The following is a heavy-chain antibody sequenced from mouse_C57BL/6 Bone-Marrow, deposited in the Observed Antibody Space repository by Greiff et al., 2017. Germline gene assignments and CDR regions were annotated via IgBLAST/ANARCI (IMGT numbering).Heavy chain of an antibody. V-gene: IGHV1-50*01. CDR3: AGRGLLGAMDY. CDR1: GYTFTSYW. Sequence: QVQLQQSGAELVKPGASVKLSCKASGYTFTSYWMQWVKQRPGQGLEWIGEIDPSDSYTNYNQKFKGKATLTVDTSSSTAYMQLSSLTSEDSAVYYCAGRGLLGAMDYWGQGTSVTVSS. J-gene: IGHJ4*01. D-gene: IGHD2-3*01. CDR2: IDPSDSYT.